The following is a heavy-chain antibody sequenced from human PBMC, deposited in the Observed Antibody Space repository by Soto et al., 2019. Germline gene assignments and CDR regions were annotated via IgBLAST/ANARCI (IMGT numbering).Heavy chain of an antibody. CDR1: GFTFSSYS. D-gene: IGHD1-26*01. Sequence: GGSLRLSCAASGFTFSSYSMNWVRQAPGKGLEWVSSISSSSSYIYYADSVKGRFTISRDNAKNSLYLQMNSLRAEDTAVYYCARVAGSTKNFDYWGQGTLVTVSS. V-gene: IGHV3-21*01. J-gene: IGHJ4*02. CDR3: ARVAGSTKNFDY. CDR2: ISSSSSYI.